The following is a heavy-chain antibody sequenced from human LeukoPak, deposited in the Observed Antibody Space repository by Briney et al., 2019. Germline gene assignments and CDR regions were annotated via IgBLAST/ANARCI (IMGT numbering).Heavy chain of an antibody. J-gene: IGHJ4*02. CDR3: AKGDSSTWYAGRLDN. CDR1: GFTFSSYW. CDR2: INSDGSST. D-gene: IGHD2-2*01. V-gene: IGHV3-74*01. Sequence: PGGSLRLSCAASGFTFSSYWMHWVRQAPGEGLVWVSRINSDGSSTSYADSVKGRFTISRDNSKDTLYLRMNSLSVEDTAVYYCAKGDSSTWYAGRLDNWGQGTLVTVSS.